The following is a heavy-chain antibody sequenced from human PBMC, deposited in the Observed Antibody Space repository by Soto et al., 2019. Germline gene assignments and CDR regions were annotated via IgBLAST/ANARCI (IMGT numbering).Heavy chain of an antibody. CDR2: IYPGDSET. D-gene: IGHD3-22*01. Sequence: PRESLELSLKGSGNNFDHYWVRLVRQMAGKGLEWMGIIYPGDSETRYSPSFQGQVTISADKSISTAYLQWSSLKASDTAMYYCARNMITNYYYYGLDVWGQGTTVTVSS. J-gene: IGHJ6*02. CDR1: GNNFDHYW. V-gene: IGHV5-51*01. CDR3: ARNMITNYYYYGLDV.